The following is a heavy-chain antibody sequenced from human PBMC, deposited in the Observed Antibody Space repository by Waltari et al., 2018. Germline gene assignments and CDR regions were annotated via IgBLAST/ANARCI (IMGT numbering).Heavy chain of an antibody. CDR1: GFTFNTFN. Sequence: EVNLEESGGDLVQPGGSLRPSCATSGFTFNTFNMNWVRQSPLRGLEWVASTGSTGSIHYADSVKGRFIIARDNGKSSLSLQMDSLRAVDTGVYYCVGETPITSRFESWSQGTPVTVSS. D-gene: IGHD5-12*01. J-gene: IGHJ4*02. V-gene: IGHV3-48*01. CDR2: TGSTGSI. CDR3: VGETPITSRFES.